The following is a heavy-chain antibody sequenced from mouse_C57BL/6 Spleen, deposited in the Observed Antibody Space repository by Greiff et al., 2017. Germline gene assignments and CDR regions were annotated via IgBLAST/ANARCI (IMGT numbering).Heavy chain of an antibody. CDR2: IYPRSGNT. D-gene: IGHD2-4*01. CDR1: GYTFTSYG. J-gene: IGHJ4*01. Sequence: VKLVESGAELARPGASVKLSCKASGYTFTSYGISWVKQRTGQGLEWIGEIYPRSGNTYYNEKFKGKATLTADKSSSTAYMELRSLTSEDSAVYFCARNYDYDNAMDYWGQGTSVTVSS. V-gene: IGHV1-81*01. CDR3: ARNYDYDNAMDY.